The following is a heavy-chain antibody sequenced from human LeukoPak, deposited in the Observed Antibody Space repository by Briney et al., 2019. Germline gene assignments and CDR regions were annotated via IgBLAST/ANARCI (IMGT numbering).Heavy chain of an antibody. CDR3: ARSGDYVLYYFDY. CDR1: GFTFSSYS. V-gene: IGHV3-48*04. J-gene: IGHJ4*02. Sequence: PGGSLRLSCAASGFTFSSYSMNWVRQAPGKGLEWVSYISSSSSTVYYADSVKGRFTISRDNAKNSLYLQMNSLRAEDTAVYYCARSGDYVLYYFDYWGQGTLVTVSS. CDR2: ISSSSSTV. D-gene: IGHD4-17*01.